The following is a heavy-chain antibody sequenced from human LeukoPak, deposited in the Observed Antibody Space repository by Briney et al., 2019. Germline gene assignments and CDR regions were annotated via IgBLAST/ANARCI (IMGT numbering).Heavy chain of an antibody. Sequence: SETLSLTCTVSGGSISSSDYYWGWIRQPPGKGLEWIASIYYSGTTHYNPSHQSRVTMSVDTSKNQFSLKLRSVTAADTAVYYCARDLLGYCSSTSCLEAFDIWGQGTMVTVSS. V-gene: IGHV4-39*02. CDR3: ARDLLGYCSSTSCLEAFDI. J-gene: IGHJ3*02. D-gene: IGHD2-2*01. CDR1: GGSISSSDYY. CDR2: IYYSGTT.